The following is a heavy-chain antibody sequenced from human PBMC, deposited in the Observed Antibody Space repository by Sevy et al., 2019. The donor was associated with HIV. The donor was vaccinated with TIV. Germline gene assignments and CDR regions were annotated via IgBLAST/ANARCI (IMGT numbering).Heavy chain of an antibody. V-gene: IGHV3-21*01. Sequence: GESLRLSCAASGFTFSSYSMNWVRQAPGKGLEWVSFISGLSNYIYYADSVKGRFTISRDNAKNSVYLQMNSLRAEDTALYYCARDPLSTLFDASDIWGQGTMVTVSS. CDR3: ARDPLSTLFDASDI. D-gene: IGHD2-15*01. CDR1: GFTFSSYS. J-gene: IGHJ3*02. CDR2: ISGLSNYI.